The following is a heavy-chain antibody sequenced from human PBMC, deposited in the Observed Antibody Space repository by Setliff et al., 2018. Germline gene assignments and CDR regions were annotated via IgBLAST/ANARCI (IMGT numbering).Heavy chain of an antibody. CDR2: TTPIFTTA. Sequence: GASVKVSCKTSRGTFSNYAISWVRQAPGQGLEWMGGTTPIFTTANYAQKFQGRVTITADESTSTAYMELSSLKSEDTAVYYCARSTIFGVVSPTPDAFDIWGQGTMVTVS. V-gene: IGHV1-69*13. CDR3: ARSTIFGVVSPTPDAFDI. D-gene: IGHD3-3*01. J-gene: IGHJ3*02. CDR1: RGTFSNYA.